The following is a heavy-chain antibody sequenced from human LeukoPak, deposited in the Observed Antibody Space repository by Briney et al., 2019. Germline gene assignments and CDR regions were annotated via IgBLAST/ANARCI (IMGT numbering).Heavy chain of an antibody. D-gene: IGHD3-3*01. CDR2: ISSSSSTI. V-gene: IGHV3-48*01. Sequence: PGGSLRLSCAASGFTFSSYSMNWVRQAPGKGLEWVSYISSSSSTIYYADSVKGRFTISRDNAKNLLYLQMNSLRAEDTAVYYCARGSLLRFLEWLLMGYWGQGTLVTVSS. J-gene: IGHJ4*02. CDR3: ARGSLLRFLEWLLMGY. CDR1: GFTFSSYS.